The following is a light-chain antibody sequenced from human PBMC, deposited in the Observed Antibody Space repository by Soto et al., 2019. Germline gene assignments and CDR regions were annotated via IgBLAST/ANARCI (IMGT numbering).Light chain of an antibody. CDR3: QQYGSTPWT. V-gene: IGKV3-20*01. Sequence: EIVLTQSPGTLSLSPGERATLSCRASQSVSSNYLAWYQQKPGQTPRLLIYGASSRASGIPDRFSGSGSGTDFTLTISRLEPEDLAVYYCQQYGSTPWTFGQGTKVKI. CDR2: GAS. CDR1: QSVSSNY. J-gene: IGKJ1*01.